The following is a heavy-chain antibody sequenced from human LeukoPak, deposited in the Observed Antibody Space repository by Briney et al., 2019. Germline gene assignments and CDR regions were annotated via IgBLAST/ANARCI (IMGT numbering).Heavy chain of an antibody. CDR2: ISNSANTI. CDR3: VRGPDYYYDSSGSFDY. CDR1: GFTFSDHY. V-gene: IGHV3-11*04. Sequence: GGSLRLSCAVSGFTFSDHYFAWIRQAPGKGLEWISYISNSANTIYYADSVRGRFTISRDNAKNLLFLQMNSLRVEDTAVYYCVRGPDYYYDSSGSFDYWGHGTLVTVSS. D-gene: IGHD3-22*01. J-gene: IGHJ4*01.